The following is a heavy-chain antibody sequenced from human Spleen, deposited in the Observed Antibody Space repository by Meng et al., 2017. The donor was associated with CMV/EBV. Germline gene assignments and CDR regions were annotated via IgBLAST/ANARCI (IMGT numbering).Heavy chain of an antibody. CDR1: GYTFTGYY. CDR2: VNPKSGAI. V-gene: IGHV1-2*02. D-gene: IGHD6-6*01. Sequence: SGYTFTGYYIQWVRQAPGQGLEWMGWVNPKSGAINYAQKFQGRVTMTRDTSISTLYMELSGLRSDDTAVYYCARVERGIAARPLGYWGQGTLVTVSS. J-gene: IGHJ4*02. CDR3: ARVERGIAARPLGY.